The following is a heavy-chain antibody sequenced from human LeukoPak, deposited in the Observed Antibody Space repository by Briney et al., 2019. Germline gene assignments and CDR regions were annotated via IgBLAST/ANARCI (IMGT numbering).Heavy chain of an antibody. CDR2: IKSKTDGGTT. Sequence: GGSLRLSCAASGFTFSNAWMSWVRQAPGKGLEWVGRIKSKTDGGTTDYAAPVKGRFTISRDDSKNTLYLQMISLTAEDTAVYYCARRRNSSDGMDFDYWGQGTLVTVSS. CDR3: ARRRNSSDGMDFDY. J-gene: IGHJ4*02. CDR1: GFTFSNAW. V-gene: IGHV3-15*01. D-gene: IGHD3-22*01.